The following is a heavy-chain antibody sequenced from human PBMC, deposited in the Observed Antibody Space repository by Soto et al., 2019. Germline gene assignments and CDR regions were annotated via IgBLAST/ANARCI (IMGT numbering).Heavy chain of an antibody. D-gene: IGHD7-27*01. CDR3: ARANWYSEY. CDR2: VSYTGST. J-gene: IGHJ4*02. CDR1: GGSINNHY. Sequence: QVHLQESGPGMVQPSETLSLTCSVSGGSINNHYWSWIRQPPGKGLEWIGYVSYTGSTNYNPSLKSRVTMSVDTSKNQSSLNLTSLTAADTAIYYCARANWYSEYWGQGTLVTDSS. V-gene: IGHV4-59*11.